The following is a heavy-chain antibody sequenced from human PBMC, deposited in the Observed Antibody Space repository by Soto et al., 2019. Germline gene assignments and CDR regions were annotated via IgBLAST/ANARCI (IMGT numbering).Heavy chain of an antibody. V-gene: IGHV3-23*01. Sequence: EVQLLESGGGLVQPGGSLRLSCAASGFTFSNFAMSWVRQAPGKGLEWVSAISGGATSTYYADIVKGRFTISRDNSKNTLSLQMTGLRVEDTALYYCAKGPTLVFPQLGNWGPGTLVTVST. D-gene: IGHD6-6*01. CDR3: AKGPTLVFPQLGN. CDR2: ISGGATST. CDR1: GFTFSNFA. J-gene: IGHJ4*02.